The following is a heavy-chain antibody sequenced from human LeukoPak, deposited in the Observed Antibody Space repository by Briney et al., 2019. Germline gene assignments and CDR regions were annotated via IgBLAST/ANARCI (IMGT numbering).Heavy chain of an antibody. Sequence: ASVKVSCKASGYTFTSYYMHWVRQAPGQGLEWMGIINPSGGSTSYAQKFQGRVTMTRDTSTSTVYMELSSLRSEDTAVYYCARDQFQGLSVAFEFDYWGQGTLVTASS. D-gene: IGHD3-16*02. V-gene: IGHV1-46*01. CDR2: INPSGGST. CDR1: GYTFTSYY. CDR3: ARDQFQGLSVAFEFDY. J-gene: IGHJ4*02.